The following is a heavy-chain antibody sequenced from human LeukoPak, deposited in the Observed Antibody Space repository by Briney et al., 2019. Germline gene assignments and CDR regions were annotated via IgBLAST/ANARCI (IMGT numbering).Heavy chain of an antibody. CDR2: INPSGGRT. Sequence: ASVKVSCKASGYTFTSYYMHWVRQAPGQGLEWMEIINPSGGRTSYAQKFQGRVSMTRDMSTSTVYMELSSLRSEDTAVYYCARVKSYYYDTSDKDAFDIWGQGTMVTVSS. J-gene: IGHJ3*02. CDR3: ARVKSYYYDTSDKDAFDI. CDR1: GYTFTSYY. D-gene: IGHD3-22*01. V-gene: IGHV1-46*01.